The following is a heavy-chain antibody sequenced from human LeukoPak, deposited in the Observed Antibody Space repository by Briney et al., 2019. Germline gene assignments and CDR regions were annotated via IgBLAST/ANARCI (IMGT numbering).Heavy chain of an antibody. D-gene: IGHD6-13*01. CDR1: GGTFSSYA. CDR2: IIPIFGTA. Sequence: ASVKVSCKASGGTFSSYAISWVRQAPGQGLEWMGGIIPIFGTANYAQKFQGRVTITADESTSTAYMELSSLRSEDTAVYYCARLYSYWFDPWGQGTLVTVSS. J-gene: IGHJ5*02. V-gene: IGHV1-69*13. CDR3: ARLYSYWFDP.